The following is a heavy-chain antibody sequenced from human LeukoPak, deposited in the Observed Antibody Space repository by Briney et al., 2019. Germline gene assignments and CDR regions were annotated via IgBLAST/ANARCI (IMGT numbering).Heavy chain of an antibody. D-gene: IGHD4-17*01. V-gene: IGHV4-59*08. CDR2: IYYSGST. Sequence: SETLSLTCAVYGGAFTIYSWTWIRQPPGKSLEWVGYIYYSGSTNYNPSLKRRVTISVDTSKNQFSLKLNSVTAADTAVYYCARAGYGDSDFDYWGQGTLVTVSS. J-gene: IGHJ4*02. CDR1: GGAFTIYS. CDR3: ARAGYGDSDFDY.